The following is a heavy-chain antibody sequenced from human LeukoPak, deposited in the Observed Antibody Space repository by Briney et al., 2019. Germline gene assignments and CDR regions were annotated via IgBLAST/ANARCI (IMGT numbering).Heavy chain of an antibody. CDR2: IRDDGSNK. J-gene: IGHJ4*02. CDR1: GFTFSSYG. V-gene: IGHV3-30*02. CDR3: AREGGIAARLFDL. D-gene: IGHD6-6*01. Sequence: PGGSLRLSCAASGFTFSSYGMNWVRQAPGKGLEWVAFIRDDGSNKYYADSVKGRFTISRDNSKNTLYLQMNSLRAEDTAVYYCAREGGIAARLFDLWGQGTLVTVSS.